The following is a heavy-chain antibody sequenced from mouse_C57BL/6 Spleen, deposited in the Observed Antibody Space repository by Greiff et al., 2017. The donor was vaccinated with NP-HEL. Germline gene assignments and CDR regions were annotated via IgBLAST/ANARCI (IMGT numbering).Heavy chain of an antibody. D-gene: IGHD2-4*01. Sequence: VQLQQSGAELVRPGASVKLSCKASGYTFTDYYINWVKQRPGQGLEWIARIYPGSGNTYYNEKFKGKATLTAEKSSSTAYMQLSSLTSEDSAVYFCAREGDYDYYYAMDYWGQGTSVTVSS. J-gene: IGHJ4*01. CDR2: IYPGSGNT. CDR1: GYTFTDYY. CDR3: AREGDYDYYYAMDY. V-gene: IGHV1-76*01.